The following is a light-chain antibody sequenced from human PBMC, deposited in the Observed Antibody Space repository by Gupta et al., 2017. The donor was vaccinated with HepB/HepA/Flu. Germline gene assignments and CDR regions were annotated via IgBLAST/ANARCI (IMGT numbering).Light chain of an antibody. Sequence: DIVMTQSPLSLPVTPGEPASISCGSSESLLHSNGHNYLNWYLQRPGQSPHLLIYLGSNRASGVPGRFSGSGSGTYLTLDISRVEAEDVGVYFGRQTRQSPLTFGGGTRVEMK. CDR2: LGS. CDR3: RQTRQSPLT. CDR1: ESLLHSNGHNY. V-gene: IGKV2-28*01. J-gene: IGKJ4*01.